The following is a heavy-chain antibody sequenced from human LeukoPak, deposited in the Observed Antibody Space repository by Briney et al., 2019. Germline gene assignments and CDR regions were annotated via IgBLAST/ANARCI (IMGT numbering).Heavy chain of an antibody. D-gene: IGHD1-14*01. CDR1: GFPFDNWR. CDR2: IHFDGTHK. CDR3: CKDHNGPQHY. V-gene: IGHV3-30*02. Sequence: EGSLRLSCAASGFPFDNWRMHWVRQAPAKGLECLSLIHFDGTHKYYLDSVKGRFTISRDNSKNTLYLQMNSLRAEATAVYYCCKDHNGPQHYWGQRIVVTVSS. J-gene: IGHJ4*02.